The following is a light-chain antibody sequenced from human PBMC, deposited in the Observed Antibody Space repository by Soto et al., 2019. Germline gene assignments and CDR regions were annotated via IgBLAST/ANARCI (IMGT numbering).Light chain of an antibody. J-gene: IGKJ4*01. CDR1: QSVSSN. V-gene: IGKV3-15*01. Sequence: ERVITQYPGTLSVSPGERVIFSCRASQSVSSNLAWYQQKRGQTPRLLIYGASTRATGIPDRFSGSGSGTEFTLTISILQSEDFAVYYCQQYNDWPPLTFGGGTKVDI. CDR3: QQYNDWPPLT. CDR2: GAS.